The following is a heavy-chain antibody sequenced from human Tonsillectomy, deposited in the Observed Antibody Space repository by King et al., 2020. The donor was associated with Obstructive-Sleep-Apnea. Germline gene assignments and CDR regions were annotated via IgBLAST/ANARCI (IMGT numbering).Heavy chain of an antibody. Sequence: QLQESGPGLVKPSETLSLTCTVSGGSISSSSYYWGWIRQPPGKGLEWIGSIYYSGSTYYNPSLKSRVTISVDPSKNQFSPKLSSVTAADTAVYYCARDLGEYYYDSSGYPYAFDIWGQGAMVTVSS. CDR3: ARDLGEYYYDSSGYPYAFDI. V-gene: IGHV4-39*07. J-gene: IGHJ3*02. D-gene: IGHD3-22*01. CDR1: GGSISSSSYY. CDR2: IYYSGST.